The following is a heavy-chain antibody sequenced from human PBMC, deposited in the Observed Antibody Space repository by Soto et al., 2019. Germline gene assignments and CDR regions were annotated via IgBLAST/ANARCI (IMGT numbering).Heavy chain of an antibody. CDR2: ISGSGGST. D-gene: IGHD2-21*02. Sequence: EVQLLESGGGLVQPGGSLRLSCAASGFTFSSYEMSWVRQAPGKGLEWVSVISGSGGSTYYADSVKGRFTISRDNSKTTLYLQMNSLIAEDTAVYYCAKELSLVVTAMHVWGQGTTVTVSS. CDR3: AKELSLVVTAMHV. CDR1: GFTFSSYE. V-gene: IGHV3-23*01. J-gene: IGHJ6*02.